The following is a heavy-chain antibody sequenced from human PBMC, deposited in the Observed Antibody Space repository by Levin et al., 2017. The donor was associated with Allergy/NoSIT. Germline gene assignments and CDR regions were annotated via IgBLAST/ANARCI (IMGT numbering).Heavy chain of an antibody. J-gene: IGHJ3*02. CDR1: GGSISSSSYY. D-gene: IGHD2-15*01. CDR3: ARQAVYCSGGSCYSALSAFDI. V-gene: IGHV4-39*01. Sequence: SETLSLTCTVSGGSISSSSYYWGWIRQPPGKGLEWIGSIYYSGSTYYNPSLKSRVTISVDTSKNQFSLKLSSVTAADTAVYYCARQAVYCSGGSCYSALSAFDIWGQGTMVTVSS. CDR2: IYYSGST.